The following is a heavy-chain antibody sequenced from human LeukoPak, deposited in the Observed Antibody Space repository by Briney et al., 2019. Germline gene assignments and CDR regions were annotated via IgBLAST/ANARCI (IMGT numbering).Heavy chain of an antibody. J-gene: IGHJ4*02. Sequence: SETLSLTCAVYGGSFSGYYWSWIRQPPGKGLEWIGEINHSGSTNYNPSLKSRVTISVDTSKNQFSLKLSSVTAADTAVYYCARGDDYGDYVYSFDYWGQGTLVTVSS. CDR1: GGSFSGYY. V-gene: IGHV4-34*01. CDR2: INHSGST. CDR3: ARGDDYGDYVYSFDY. D-gene: IGHD4-17*01.